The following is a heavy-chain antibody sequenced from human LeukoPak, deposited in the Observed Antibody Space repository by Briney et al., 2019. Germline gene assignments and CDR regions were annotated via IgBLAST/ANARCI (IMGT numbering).Heavy chain of an antibody. CDR1: GFTFSSYG. J-gene: IGHJ4*02. Sequence: GGSLRLSCAASGFTFSSYGMHWVRQAPGKGLEWVAVIWYDGSNKYYADSVKGRFTISRDNSKNTLYLQMNSLRAEDTAVYYCASEGASGGYTFDYWGQGTLVTVSS. D-gene: IGHD2-15*01. V-gene: IGHV3-33*01. CDR2: IWYDGSNK. CDR3: ASEGASGGYTFDY.